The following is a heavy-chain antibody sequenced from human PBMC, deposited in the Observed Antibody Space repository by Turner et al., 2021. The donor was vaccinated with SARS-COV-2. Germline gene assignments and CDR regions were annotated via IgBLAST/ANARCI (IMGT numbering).Heavy chain of an antibody. Sequence: QVQLQESGPGLVKPSETLSLTCTVSGGSISSSSYYWGWIRQPPGKGLEWIGSIYYSGSTYYNPSLKSRVTISVDTSKNQFSLKLSSVTAADTAVYYCARHDYDSSGFYYPDYWGQGTLVTVSS. CDR1: GGSISSSSYY. V-gene: IGHV4-39*01. J-gene: IGHJ4*02. D-gene: IGHD3-22*01. CDR2: IYYSGST. CDR3: ARHDYDSSGFYYPDY.